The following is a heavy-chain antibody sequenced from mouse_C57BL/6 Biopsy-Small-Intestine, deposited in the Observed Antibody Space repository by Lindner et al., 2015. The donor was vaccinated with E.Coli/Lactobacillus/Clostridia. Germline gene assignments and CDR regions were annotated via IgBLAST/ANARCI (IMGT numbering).Heavy chain of an antibody. CDR1: GYAYSSYG. Sequence: SVKVSCKASGYAYSSYGITWVRQAPGQGLEWMGWIAVYNGHTDYAQKIQGRVSMTTDMSTDTVYMELRNLRFDDTAMYYCARVGGSWYGYFDYWG. CDR3: ARVGGSWYGYFDY. CDR2: IAVYNGHT. V-gene: IGHV1-69*02. J-gene: IGHJ2*01. D-gene: IGHD6-1*01.